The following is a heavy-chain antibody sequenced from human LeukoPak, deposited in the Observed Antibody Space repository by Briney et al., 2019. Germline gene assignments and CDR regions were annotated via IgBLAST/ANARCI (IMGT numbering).Heavy chain of an antibody. D-gene: IGHD3-10*01. CDR3: AKDLVRYYGSGSYFDY. CDR2: IRYDGSNK. CDR1: GFTFSSYG. J-gene: IGHJ4*02. Sequence: GGSLRLSCAASGFTFSSYGMHWVRQAPGKGLEWVSFIRYDGSNKYYADSVKGRFTISRDNSKNTLYLQMNSPRAEDTAVYYCAKDLVRYYGSGSYFDYWGQGTLVTVSS. V-gene: IGHV3-30*02.